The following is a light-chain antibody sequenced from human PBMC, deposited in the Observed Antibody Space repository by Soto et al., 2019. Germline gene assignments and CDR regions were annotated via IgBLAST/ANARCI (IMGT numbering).Light chain of an antibody. J-gene: IGKJ1*01. V-gene: IGKV3-20*01. CDR2: GAS. CDR3: QQYGSSPRT. CDR1: QSVSSY. Sequence: EIVLTQSPATLSLSPGESATLSCRASQSVSSYLAWYQQKPGQAPRLLIYGASSRATGIPDRFSGSGSGTDFTLNISRLEPEDFAVYYCQQYGSSPRTFGQGTKVDIK.